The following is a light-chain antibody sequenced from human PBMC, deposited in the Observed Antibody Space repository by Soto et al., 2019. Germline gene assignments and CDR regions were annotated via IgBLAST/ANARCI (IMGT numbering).Light chain of an antibody. CDR3: SSYTTGSTLVV. J-gene: IGLJ2*01. V-gene: IGLV2-14*03. Sequence: QSALTQPASVSGSPGQSITISCTGSSSDVDGYNYVSWYQQHPDKAPKLMIYDVSNRPSGVSNRFSGSKSGNTASLTISGLQAEDEADYYCSSYTTGSTLVVFGGGTKLTVL. CDR1: SSDVDGYNY. CDR2: DVS.